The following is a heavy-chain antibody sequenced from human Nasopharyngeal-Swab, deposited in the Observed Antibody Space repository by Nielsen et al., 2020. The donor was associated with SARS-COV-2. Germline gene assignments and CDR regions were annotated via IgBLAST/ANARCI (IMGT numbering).Heavy chain of an antibody. Sequence: ASVTVSFKASGYIFTTYDFNWVRQATGQGLDWMGWMNPNSGNTGYAQKFQGRVTMTRKTSLSTAYLELRSLRSDDTAVYYCARGGVGPVGGALDYWGQGTLVTVSS. V-gene: IGHV1-8*01. CDR1: GYIFTTYD. J-gene: IGHJ4*02. CDR3: ARGGVGPVGGALDY. D-gene: IGHD1-26*01. CDR2: MNPNSGNT.